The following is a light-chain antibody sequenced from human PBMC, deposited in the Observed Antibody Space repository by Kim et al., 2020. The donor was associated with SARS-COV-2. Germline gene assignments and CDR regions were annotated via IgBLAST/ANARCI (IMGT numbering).Light chain of an antibody. Sequence: LTPGEGATRSCRASQSVRSNYLAWYQQNPGQAPRLLIYGASSRATGIPDRFSGSGSGTDFTLTITRLEPEDFAVYYCQQYSSSPATFGQGTKVDIK. J-gene: IGKJ1*01. CDR2: GAS. V-gene: IGKV3-20*01. CDR3: QQYSSSPAT. CDR1: QSVRSNY.